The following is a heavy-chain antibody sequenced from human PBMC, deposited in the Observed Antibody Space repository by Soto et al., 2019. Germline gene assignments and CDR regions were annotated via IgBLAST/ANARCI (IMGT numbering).Heavy chain of an antibody. CDR1: GYTFTGYA. D-gene: IGHD6-19*01. V-gene: IGHV1-3*01. CDR2: INAGNGNT. Sequence: ASVKVSCKASGYTFTGYAMHWVRQAPGQRLEWMGWINAGNGNTKYSQKFQGRVTISRDTSASTAYMELSSLRSEDTAVYYCARAVAVPADFDYWGQGTLVTVSS. J-gene: IGHJ4*02. CDR3: ARAVAVPADFDY.